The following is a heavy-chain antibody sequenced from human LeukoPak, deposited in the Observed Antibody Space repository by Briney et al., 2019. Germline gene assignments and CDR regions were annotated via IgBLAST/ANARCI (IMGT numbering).Heavy chain of an antibody. CDR1: GGSISSYY. D-gene: IGHD3-9*01. J-gene: IGHJ4*02. Sequence: PSETLSLTCTVSGGSISSYYWSWIRQPPGKGLEWIGYIYYSGSTNYNPSLKSRVTISVDTSKNQFSLKLSSVTAADTAVYYCAGTDILTGYYRSLDYWGQGTLVTVSS. CDR2: IYYSGST. V-gene: IGHV4-59*01. CDR3: AGTDILTGYYRSLDY.